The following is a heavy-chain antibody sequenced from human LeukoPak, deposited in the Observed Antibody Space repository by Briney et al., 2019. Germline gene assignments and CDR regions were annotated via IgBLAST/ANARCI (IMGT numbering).Heavy chain of an antibody. D-gene: IGHD2-15*01. CDR1: GYTFTTYW. J-gene: IGHJ4*02. Sequence: GESLRISCGGSGYTFTTYWINWVRQMPGKGLEWMGRINPSDSNTYYSPSFQGHVTISADKSINTAYLQWSSLKASDTAMYYCGYCGGSCYIPDYWGQGTLITVSS. CDR3: GYCGGSCYIPDY. V-gene: IGHV5-10-1*01. CDR2: INPSDSNT.